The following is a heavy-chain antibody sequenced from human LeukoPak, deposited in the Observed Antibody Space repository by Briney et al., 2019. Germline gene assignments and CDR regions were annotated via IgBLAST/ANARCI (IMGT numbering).Heavy chain of an antibody. CDR3: ARGGNSGWRTPNDDY. J-gene: IGHJ4*02. Sequence: GASVKVSCKASGYIFTGYYMHWVRQAPGQGLEWMGWINPNSGGTNYAQKFQGRVTMTRDTSITTAYMELRSLRSDDTAVYYCARGGNSGWRTPNDDYWGQGTLVTVSS. D-gene: IGHD6-19*01. CDR2: INPNSGGT. CDR1: GYIFTGYY. V-gene: IGHV1-2*02.